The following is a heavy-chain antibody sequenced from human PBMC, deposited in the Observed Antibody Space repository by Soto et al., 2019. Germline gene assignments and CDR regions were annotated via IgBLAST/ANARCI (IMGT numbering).Heavy chain of an antibody. V-gene: IGHV3-33*01. CDR1: GFTFSSYG. D-gene: IGHD2-15*01. Sequence: QVQLVESGGGVVQPGRSLRLSCAASGFTFSSYGMHWVRQAPGKGLEWVAVIWYDGSNKYYADSVKGRFTISRDNSKNALYLQMNSLRAEDRAVYYCARERGVVVAATRYFDYWGQGTLVTVSS. J-gene: IGHJ4*02. CDR3: ARERGVVVAATRYFDY. CDR2: IWYDGSNK.